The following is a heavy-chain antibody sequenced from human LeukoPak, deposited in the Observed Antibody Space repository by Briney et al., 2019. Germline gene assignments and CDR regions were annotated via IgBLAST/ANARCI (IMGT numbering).Heavy chain of an antibody. CDR2: IYYSGST. CDR1: GGSISSGGYY. Sequence: SETLSLTCTVSGGSISSGGYYWSWIRQHPGKGLEWIGYIYYSGSTYYNPSLKSRVTISVDTSKNQFSLKLSSVTAADTAVYYCARVKSGIAAAGKVDYWGQGTLVTVSS. D-gene: IGHD6-13*01. J-gene: IGHJ4*02. CDR3: ARVKSGIAAAGKVDY. V-gene: IGHV4-31*03.